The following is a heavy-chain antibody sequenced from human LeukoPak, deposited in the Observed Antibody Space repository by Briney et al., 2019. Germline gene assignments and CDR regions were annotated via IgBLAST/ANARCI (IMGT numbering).Heavy chain of an antibody. J-gene: IGHJ4*02. V-gene: IGHV1-18*01. Sequence: VASVKVSCKASGYTFTSYGISWVRQAPGQGLEWMGWNSAYNANTNYAQKLQGRGSMTTDTSTSTAYMELRSLRSDDTAVYSCARDTQWLVRWLDYWGQGTLVTVSS. CDR3: ARDTQWLVRWLDY. CDR2: NSAYNANT. D-gene: IGHD6-19*01. CDR1: GYTFTSYG.